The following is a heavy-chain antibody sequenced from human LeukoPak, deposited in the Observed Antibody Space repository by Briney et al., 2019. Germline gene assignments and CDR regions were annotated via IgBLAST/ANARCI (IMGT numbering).Heavy chain of an antibody. Sequence: PSETLSLTCTVSGASFSSSTYYWGWIRQPPGKGLEWIGSIYYSGSTYYNPSLKSRVTMSVDTSKNQFSLKLSSVTAADTAVYYCARVNYGSGRTVDYWGQGTLVTVSS. CDR1: GASFSSSTYY. CDR3: ARVNYGSGRTVDY. CDR2: IYYSGST. D-gene: IGHD3-10*01. V-gene: IGHV4-39*01. J-gene: IGHJ4*02.